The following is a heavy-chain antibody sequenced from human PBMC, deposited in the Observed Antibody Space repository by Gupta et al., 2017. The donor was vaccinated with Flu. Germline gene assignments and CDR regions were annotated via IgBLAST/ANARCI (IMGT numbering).Heavy chain of an antibody. D-gene: IGHD5-18*01. CDR1: A. V-gene: IGHV3-23*01. CDR3: ARSTREGPDTAMVFNF. Sequence: AMGWVRQTPGKGLEGVSSISGSGGRTFYADAVKGRFTISRDNSKNTLDLKMNSLRDEDTAVYYCARSTREGPDTAMVFNFWGQGILVTVSS. CDR2: ISGSGGRT. J-gene: IGHJ4*02.